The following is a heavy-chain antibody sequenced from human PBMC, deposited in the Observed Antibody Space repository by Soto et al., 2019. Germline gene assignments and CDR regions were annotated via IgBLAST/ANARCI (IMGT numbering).Heavy chain of an antibody. Sequence: QVQLQQSGPGLVKPSQTLSLTCAISGDSVSSNSAAWNGIRQSPSRGLEWLGRTYYRSKWYNDYAVSVKSRITINPDTSKNQFSLQLNSVTPEDTAVYYCARDRVYCSSTSCYVEAFDIWGQGTMVTVSS. CDR2: TYYRSKWYN. CDR3: ARDRVYCSSTSCYVEAFDI. CDR1: GDSVSSNSAA. V-gene: IGHV6-1*01. J-gene: IGHJ3*02. D-gene: IGHD2-2*01.